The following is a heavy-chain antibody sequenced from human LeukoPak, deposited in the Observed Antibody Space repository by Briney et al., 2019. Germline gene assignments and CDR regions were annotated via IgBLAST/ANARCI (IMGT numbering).Heavy chain of an antibody. D-gene: IGHD1-26*01. V-gene: IGHV4-4*09. CDR3: ARPSGSCYRDAFDI. Sequence: SETLSLTCTVSGGSISSYYWSWIRQPPGKGLEWIGYIYTSGSTNYNPSLKSRVTISVDTSKNQFSLKLSSVTAADTAVYYCARPSGSCYRDAFDIWGQGTMVTVSS. J-gene: IGHJ3*02. CDR2: IYTSGST. CDR1: GGSISSYY.